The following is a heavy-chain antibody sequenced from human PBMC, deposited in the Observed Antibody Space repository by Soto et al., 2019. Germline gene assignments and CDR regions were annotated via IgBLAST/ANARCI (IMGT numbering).Heavy chain of an antibody. V-gene: IGHV3-30*18. Sequence: QVQLVESGGGVVQPGRSLRLSCAASGFTFSSYGMHWVRQAPGKGPEWVAVLSYDGSNKYYADSVKGRFTISRDNSKNPLYLQMNSLRAEDTAVYYCANRGSSGAFDIWGQGTMVTVSS. CDR1: GFTFSSYG. D-gene: IGHD1-26*01. CDR3: ANRGSSGAFDI. CDR2: LSYDGSNK. J-gene: IGHJ3*02.